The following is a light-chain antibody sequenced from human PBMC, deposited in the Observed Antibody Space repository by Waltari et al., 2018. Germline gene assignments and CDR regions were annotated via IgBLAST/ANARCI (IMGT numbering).Light chain of an antibody. CDR1: SGHSDYA. V-gene: IGLV4-69*01. Sequence: QLVLTQSPSASASLGASVKLTCTLSSGHSDYAIAWKQQEPGKGPRDLMKLNSDGSHNKGDGIPDRFSGSRSGDERYLTLSRRQSEDEADYYCHAWRSGILVFAGGTKLTVL. CDR2: LNSDGSH. J-gene: IGLJ2*01. CDR3: HAWRSGILV.